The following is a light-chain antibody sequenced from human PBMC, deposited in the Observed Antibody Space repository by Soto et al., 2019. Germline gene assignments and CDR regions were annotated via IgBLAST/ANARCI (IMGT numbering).Light chain of an antibody. CDR1: QGISNH. Sequence: IQLTQSPSSLSASLGDRVTITCRASQGISNHLGWYQQKPGKAPELLIYAASTLQTGVPSRFSGGGSGTDFTLTIASLQLEDFATYYCQQVNVYPSTFGGGTKVDIK. V-gene: IGKV1-9*01. CDR3: QQVNVYPST. J-gene: IGKJ4*01. CDR2: AAS.